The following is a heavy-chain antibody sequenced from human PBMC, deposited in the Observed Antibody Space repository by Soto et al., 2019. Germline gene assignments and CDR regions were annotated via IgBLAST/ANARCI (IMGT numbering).Heavy chain of an antibody. J-gene: IGHJ4*02. CDR2: ISAYNGNT. V-gene: IGHV1-18*01. CDR3: ARTIFGPTGSIDLPFDY. Sequence: ASVKVSCKASGYTFTGYGISWVRQAPGQGLEWMGWISAYNGNTNYAQKLQGRVTMTTDTSTSTAYMELRSLRSDDTAVYYCARTIFGPTGSIDLPFDYWGQGTLVTVSS. D-gene: IGHD3-9*01. CDR1: GYTFTGYG.